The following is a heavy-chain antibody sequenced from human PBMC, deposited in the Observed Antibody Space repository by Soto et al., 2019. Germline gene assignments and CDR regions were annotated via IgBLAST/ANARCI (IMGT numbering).Heavy chain of an antibody. J-gene: IGHJ5*02. CDR2: ISSSSSYI. CDR1: GFTFSSYS. V-gene: IGHV3-21*01. D-gene: IGHD1-7*01. Sequence: GGSLRLSCASSGFTFSSYSMNWVRQAPGKGLEWVSSISSSSSYIYYADSVKGRFTISRDNAKNSLYLQMNSLRAEDTAVYYCARDPLRRLELPINWFDPWGQGTLVTVSS. CDR3: ARDPLRRLELPINWFDP.